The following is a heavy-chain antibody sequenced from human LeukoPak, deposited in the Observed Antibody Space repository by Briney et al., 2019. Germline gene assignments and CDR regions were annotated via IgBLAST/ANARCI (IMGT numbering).Heavy chain of an antibody. CDR2: INPNNADT. J-gene: IGHJ6*03. CDR3: ARVPNIVVVPAAINYMDV. V-gene: IGHV1-2*02. Sequence: ASVKVSCKASGYTFTGYFMHWVRQAPGQGLEWMGWINPNNADTNYAQKFQGRVTMTRDTSISTAYMELSRLRSDDTAVYYCARVPNIVVVPAAINYMDVWGKGTTVTVSS. D-gene: IGHD2-2*01. CDR1: GYTFTGYF.